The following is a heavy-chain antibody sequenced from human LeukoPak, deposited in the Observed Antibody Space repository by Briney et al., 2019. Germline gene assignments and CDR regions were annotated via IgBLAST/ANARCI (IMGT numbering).Heavy chain of an antibody. CDR2: IDTNTGNP. CDR3: VRFGDERLNWFDP. J-gene: IGHJ5*02. V-gene: IGHV7-4-1*02. CDR1: GYTFNKYS. D-gene: IGHD3-10*01. Sequence: ASVKVSCKASGYTFNKYSMNWVRQAPGQGLEWMGWIDTNTGNPMYAQGFTGRFVFSLDTSVSTTYLQISSLKVEDTAVYYCVRFGDERLNWFDPWGQGTLVTVSS.